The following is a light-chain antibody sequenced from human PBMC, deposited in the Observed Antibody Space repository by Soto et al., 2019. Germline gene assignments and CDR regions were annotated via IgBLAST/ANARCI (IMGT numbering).Light chain of an antibody. Sequence: QSVLTQPPSASGTPGQRVSISCSGSSSNIGRNTVKWYRQLPGTAPKLLIGSSDQRPSGVPDRFSASQSGTSASLVISGLHSEDEADYICAASDDSLNAWAFGGGTKLTVL. CDR3: AASDDSLNAWA. J-gene: IGLJ3*02. CDR1: SSNIGRNT. V-gene: IGLV1-44*01. CDR2: SSD.